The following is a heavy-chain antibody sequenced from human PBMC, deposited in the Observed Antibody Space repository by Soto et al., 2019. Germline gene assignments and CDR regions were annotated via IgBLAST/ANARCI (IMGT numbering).Heavy chain of an antibody. D-gene: IGHD6-13*01. Sequence: EVQLVQSGAEVKKPGQSLKISCKGSGYSFSTYWIAWVRQMPGKGLEWMGIIYPGDSDTRYSPSFQGQVTISADKSISTAFLQWSSLKASDTAMYFCARHLVFSSSWDLDYWGQGTLVTVSS. CDR2: IYPGDSDT. CDR3: ARHLVFSSSWDLDY. V-gene: IGHV5-51*01. J-gene: IGHJ4*02. CDR1: GYSFSTYW.